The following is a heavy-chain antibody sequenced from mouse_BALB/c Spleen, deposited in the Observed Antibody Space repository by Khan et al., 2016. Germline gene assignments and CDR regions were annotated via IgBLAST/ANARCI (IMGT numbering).Heavy chain of an antibody. D-gene: IGHD2-2*01. CDR2: ISSGSSDI. J-gene: IGHJ3*01. CDR3: SRCYGNDERGCFAY. CDR1: GFTFSSYA. Sequence: EVELVESGGGLVQPGGSRKLSCAASGFTFSSYAMHWVRQGPEQGLEWVAYISSGSSDINYDDTVKDRFTISRDNPKNTLYLQMTSLRSEDTAMYSCSRCYGNDERGCFAYWGQGTLVTVSA. V-gene: IGHV5-17*02.